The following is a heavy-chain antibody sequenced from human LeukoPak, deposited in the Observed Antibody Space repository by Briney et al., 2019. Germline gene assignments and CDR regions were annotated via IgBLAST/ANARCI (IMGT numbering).Heavy chain of an antibody. CDR1: GGSFSGYY. J-gene: IGHJ4*02. CDR2: INHSGST. Sequence: SETLSLTCAVYGGSFSGYYWSWIRQPPGKGLEWIGEINHSGSTNYNPSLKSRVTISVDKSKNQFSLKLSSVTAADTAVYYCARGLRDIGTAYFDYWGQGTLVTVSS. CDR3: ARGLRDIGTAYFDY. V-gene: IGHV4-34*01. D-gene: IGHD2-15*01.